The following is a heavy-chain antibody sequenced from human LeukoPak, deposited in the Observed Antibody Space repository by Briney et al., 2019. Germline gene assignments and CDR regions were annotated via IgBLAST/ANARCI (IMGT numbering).Heavy chain of an antibody. Sequence: SETMSLTCTVSGGSISSYYWSWIRQPPGKGLEWIGYIYYSGSTNYNPSLKSRVTISVDTSKNQFSLKLSSVTAADTAVYYCASTMMPKDAFDIWGQGTMVTVSS. CDR2: IYYSGST. J-gene: IGHJ3*02. V-gene: IGHV4-59*01. CDR3: ASTMMPKDAFDI. D-gene: IGHD3-22*01. CDR1: GGSISSYY.